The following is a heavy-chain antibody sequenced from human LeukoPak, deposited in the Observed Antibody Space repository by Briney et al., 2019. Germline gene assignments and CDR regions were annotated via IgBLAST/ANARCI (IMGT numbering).Heavy chain of an antibody. CDR1: GFTFSSYV. J-gene: IGHJ6*03. CDR2: ISYDGSNE. Sequence: PGGSLRLSCAASGFTFSSYVMHWVRQAPGKGLEWVAIISYDGSNEYYADSVKGRFTISRDNSKNTLYLQMNSLRAEDTAVYYCAKTPEGLLLRTSAYYYYMDVWGKGTTVTISS. D-gene: IGHD1-1*01. V-gene: IGHV3-30*04. CDR3: AKTPEGLLLRTSAYYYYMDV.